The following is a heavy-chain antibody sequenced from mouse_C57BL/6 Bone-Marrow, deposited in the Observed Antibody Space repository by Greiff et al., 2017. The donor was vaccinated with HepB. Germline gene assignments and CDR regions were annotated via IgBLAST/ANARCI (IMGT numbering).Heavy chain of an antibody. CDR3: TPNWYAMDY. CDR1: GFNIKDDY. CDR2: IDPENGDT. J-gene: IGHJ4*01. D-gene: IGHD4-1*01. Sequence: EVQLQESGAELVRPGASVKLSCTASGFNIKDDYMHWVKQRPEQGLEWIGWIDPENGDTEYASKFQGKATITADTSSNTAYLQLSSLTSEDTAVYYCTPNWYAMDYWGQGTSVTVSS. V-gene: IGHV14-4*01.